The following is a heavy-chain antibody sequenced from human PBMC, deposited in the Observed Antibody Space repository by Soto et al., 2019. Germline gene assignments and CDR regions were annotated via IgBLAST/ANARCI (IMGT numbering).Heavy chain of an antibody. Sequence: EVHLVESGGCLVQPGGSLRLSCAASGFTVISNYMSWVRQAPGKGLEWVSLIQSGGPTYYADSVKGSFTISRDTSENTLHLQMDSLRAEDTAVYYCARDDVLCDGGRCYGVPLDVLCKGTTVTVSS. CDR2: IQSGGPT. D-gene: IGHD2-15*01. CDR1: GFTVISNY. CDR3: ARDDVLCDGGRCYGVPLDV. J-gene: IGHJ6*03. V-gene: IGHV3-66*01.